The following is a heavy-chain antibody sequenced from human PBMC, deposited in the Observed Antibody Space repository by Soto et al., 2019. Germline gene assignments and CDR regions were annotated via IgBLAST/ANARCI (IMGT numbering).Heavy chain of an antibody. V-gene: IGHV3-7*01. Sequence: GGPLRLSRFVSGITFSNYGMNWVRQTPGKGLEWVANIKPDGSAKAYVDSVKGRFTVSRENGKNSLYLQMNGLRAEDTAVYFCAEWDISNLWGQGILVNV. J-gene: IGHJ4*02. CDR2: IKPDGSAK. CDR1: GITFSNYG. D-gene: IGHD2-15*01. CDR3: AEWDISNL.